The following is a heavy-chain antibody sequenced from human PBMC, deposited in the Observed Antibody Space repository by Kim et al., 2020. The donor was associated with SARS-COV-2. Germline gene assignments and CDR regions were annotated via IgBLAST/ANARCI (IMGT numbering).Heavy chain of an antibody. CDR2: IYYSGST. Sequence: SETLSLTCTVSGGSISSGDYYWSWIRQPPGKGLEWIGYIYYSGSTYYNPSLKSRVTISVDTSKNQFSLKLSSVTAADTAVYYCARVRQSVVPAAMYFDYWGQGTLVTVSS. CDR1: GGSISSGDYY. J-gene: IGHJ4*02. D-gene: IGHD2-2*01. CDR3: ARVRQSVVPAAMYFDY. V-gene: IGHV4-30-4*01.